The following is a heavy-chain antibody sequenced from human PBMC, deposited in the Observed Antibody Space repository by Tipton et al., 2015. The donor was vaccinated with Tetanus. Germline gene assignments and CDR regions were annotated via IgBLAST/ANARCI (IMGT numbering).Heavy chain of an antibody. V-gene: IGHV4-39*01. CDR2: IYYSGNT. J-gene: IGHJ4*02. D-gene: IGHD5-12*01. CDR3: ARHAGYSGYQLFDY. Sequence: TLSLTCTVSGGSISNTDYYWGWIRQPPGKGLEWIGGIYYSGNTYYNPSLKSRVTISVDTSKNQFSLKLSSVTAADTAVYYCARHAGYSGYQLFDYWGQGTLVTVSS. CDR1: GGSISNTDYY.